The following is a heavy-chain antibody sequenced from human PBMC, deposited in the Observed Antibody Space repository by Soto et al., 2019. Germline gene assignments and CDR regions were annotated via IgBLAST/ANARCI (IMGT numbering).Heavy chain of an antibody. D-gene: IGHD5-12*01. V-gene: IGHV4-39*01. CDR1: GGSISSSSYY. Sequence: PSETLSLSCTVSGGSISSSSYYWGWIRQPPGKGLEWIGTIYYSGSTYYNPSLKSRVTISVDTSKNQFSLKLSSVAAADTAVYYCARHNTDSGGFDYWGQGTLVIVSS. CDR3: ARHNTDSGGFDY. CDR2: IYYSGST. J-gene: IGHJ4*02.